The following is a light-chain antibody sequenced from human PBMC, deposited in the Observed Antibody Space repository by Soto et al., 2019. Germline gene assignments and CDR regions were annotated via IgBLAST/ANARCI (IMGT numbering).Light chain of an antibody. J-gene: IGKJ1*01. CDR1: QSISSW. CDR3: QQYNSYWT. Sequence: DIQMTQSPSTLSASVGDRVTITCRASQSISSWLAWYQQKPGKAPKLLIYGDSSLESGVPSRFSGSGSGTEFTLTISSLQPDDFATYYCQQYNSYWTFGQGTKVDNK. CDR2: GDS. V-gene: IGKV1-5*01.